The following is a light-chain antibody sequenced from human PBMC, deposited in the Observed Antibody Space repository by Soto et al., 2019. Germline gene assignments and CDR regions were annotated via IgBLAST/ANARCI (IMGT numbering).Light chain of an antibody. CDR2: DAS. Sequence: DIQMTQSPSTLSASVGHSVTITCRASQSISNWLAWYQQKPGKAPNPLIYDASSLESGVPSRFSGSGSGTEFTLTISSLKPDDFATYYCQQYNTYPWTLGQGTKVDIK. CDR3: QQYNTYPWT. V-gene: IGKV1-5*01. CDR1: QSISNW. J-gene: IGKJ1*01.